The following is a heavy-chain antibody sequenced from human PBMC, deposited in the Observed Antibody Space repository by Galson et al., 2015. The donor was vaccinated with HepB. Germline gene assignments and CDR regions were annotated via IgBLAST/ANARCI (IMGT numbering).Heavy chain of an antibody. V-gene: IGHV3-23*01. CDR1: GFTFSTYA. CDR3: ARSGYSANWYYFDY. Sequence: SLRLSCAASGFTFSTYAMTWVRQAPGKGLEWVSVISGSDGSTLYADSVKGRFTISRDNSKNTLHLQMNSLRAEDTAVYYCARSGYSANWYYFDYWGQGTLVTVSS. J-gene: IGHJ4*02. CDR2: ISGSDGST. D-gene: IGHD6-13*01.